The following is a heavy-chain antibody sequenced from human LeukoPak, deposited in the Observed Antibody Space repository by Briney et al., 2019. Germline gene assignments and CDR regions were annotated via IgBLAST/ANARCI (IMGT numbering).Heavy chain of an antibody. J-gene: IGHJ6*02. V-gene: IGHV3-21*01. Sequence: GGSLRLSCAASGFTFSNYAMSWVRQAPGKGLEWVSSISSSSSYIYYADSVKGRFTISRDNAKNSLYLQMNSLRAEDTAVYYCARGRYCTNGVCYLTALNYYYYGMVVWGQGTTVTVSS. CDR3: ARGRYCTNGVCYLTALNYYYYGMVV. D-gene: IGHD2-8*01. CDR1: GFTFSNYA. CDR2: ISSSSSYI.